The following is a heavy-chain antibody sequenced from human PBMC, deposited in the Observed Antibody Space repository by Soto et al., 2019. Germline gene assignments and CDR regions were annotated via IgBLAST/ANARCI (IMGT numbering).Heavy chain of an antibody. CDR1: GFPFRSFS. CDR3: ARVTAGSGSYQIDL. V-gene: IGHV3-21*01. D-gene: IGHD3-10*01. J-gene: IGHJ4*02. CDR2: IGRVSTYI. Sequence: ESGGGLVKPGGSLRLSCVASGFPFRSFSLNWIRQAPGKGLEWVSSIGRVSTYIYYADSVRGRFTVSRDNAKNSVYLQMNGLTAEDSGIYYCARVTAGSGSYQIDLWGQGTLVTVSS.